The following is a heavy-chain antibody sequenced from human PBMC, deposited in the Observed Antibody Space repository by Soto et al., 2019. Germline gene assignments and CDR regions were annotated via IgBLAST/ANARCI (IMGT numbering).Heavy chain of an antibody. V-gene: IGHV1-18*04. CDR2: ISGYSGNT. CDR3: ARGGKCSRTSCYRDFYRGMDV. J-gene: IGHJ6*02. Sequence: GASVNVSCKSSGYTFNSYCITWVRQAPGQGLECMGWISGYSGNTNYEQKFQGRASLTTDTSTSTAYMELRGLRSDDTAVYYCARGGKCSRTSCYRDFYRGMDVWGQGTTVTVSS. D-gene: IGHD2-2*01. CDR1: GYTFNSYC.